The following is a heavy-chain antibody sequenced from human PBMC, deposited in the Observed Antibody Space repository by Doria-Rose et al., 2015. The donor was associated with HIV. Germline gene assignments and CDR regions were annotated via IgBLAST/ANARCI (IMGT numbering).Heavy chain of an antibody. D-gene: IGHD2-2*01. V-gene: IGHV4-59*01. CDR2: IYYSGST. J-gene: IGHJ3*02. Sequence: QVQLQESGPGLVKPSETLSLTCTVSGDFLSDYYWSWIRQPPGKGLEWIGYIYYSGSTTYNPSLKSRLTMSVDTSRNQFSLKLSSVTAADTAVYYCARGSYCSRSSCYLRAFDIWGQGTMVTVSS. CDR3: ARGSYCSRSSCYLRAFDI. CDR1: GDFLSDYY.